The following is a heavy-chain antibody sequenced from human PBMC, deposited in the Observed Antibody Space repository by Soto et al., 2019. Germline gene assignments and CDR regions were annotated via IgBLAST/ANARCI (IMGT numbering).Heavy chain of an antibody. J-gene: IGHJ3*02. CDR2: IWYDGSNK. D-gene: IGHD2-15*01. CDR3: ARQVVVVVASSADAFDI. V-gene: IGHV3-33*01. CDR1: GFTFSSYG. Sequence: PGGSLSLSCAASGFTFSSYGMHWVRQAPGKGLEWVAVIWYDGSNKYYADSVKGRFTISRDNSKNTLYLQMNSLRAEDTAVYYCARQVVVVVASSADAFDIWGQGTMVTVSS.